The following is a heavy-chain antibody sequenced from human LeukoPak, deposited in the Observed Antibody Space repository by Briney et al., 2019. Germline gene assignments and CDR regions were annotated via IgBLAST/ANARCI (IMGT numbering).Heavy chain of an antibody. CDR3: ARDNEFIVGATFDY. D-gene: IGHD1-26*01. CDR2: ISYDGSNK. J-gene: IGHJ4*02. V-gene: IGHV3-30*04. CDR1: GFTFSSYA. Sequence: GGSLRLSCAASGFTFSSYAMHWVRQAPGKGLEWVAVISYDGSNKYYADSVKGRFTISRDNSKNTLYLQMNSLRAEDTAVYYCARDNEFIVGATFDYWAQGTLVTVSS.